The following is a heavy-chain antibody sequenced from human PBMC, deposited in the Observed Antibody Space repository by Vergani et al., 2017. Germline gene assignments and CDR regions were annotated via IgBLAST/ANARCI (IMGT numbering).Heavy chain of an antibody. CDR2: FDPEDGET. V-gene: IGHV1-2*04. J-gene: IGHJ4*02. CDR3: ARENSSSGFDY. Sequence: QVQLVQSGSELKKPGASVKVSCKASGYTFTNYAMNWVRQAPGKGLEWMGGFDPEDGETIYAQKFQGWVTMTRDTSISTAYMELSRLRSDDTAVYYCARENSSSGFDYWGQGTLVTVSS. D-gene: IGHD5-18*01. CDR1: GYTFTNYA.